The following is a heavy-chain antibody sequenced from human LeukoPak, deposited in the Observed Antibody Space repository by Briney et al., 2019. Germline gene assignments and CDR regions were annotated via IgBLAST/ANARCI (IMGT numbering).Heavy chain of an antibody. CDR1: GFTFSSYS. D-gene: IGHD2-2*01. Sequence: GGSLRLSCAASGFTFSSYSMNWVRQAPGKGLEWVSSISSSSSYIYYADSVKGRFTISRDNAKNSLYLQMNSLRAEDTAVYYCARVLRYCSSTSCQEEDYWGQGTLVPVSS. CDR3: ARVLRYCSSTSCQEEDY. J-gene: IGHJ4*02. V-gene: IGHV3-21*01. CDR2: ISSSSSYI.